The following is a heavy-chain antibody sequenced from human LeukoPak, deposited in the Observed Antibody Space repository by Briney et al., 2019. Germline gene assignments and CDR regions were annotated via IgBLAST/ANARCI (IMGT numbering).Heavy chain of an antibody. Sequence: ASVKVSCKASGYTFTSYGISWVRQAPGQGLEWMGWISAYNGNTNYAQKLQGRVTMTTDTSTSTAYMELRRLRSDDTAVYYCARGVYGDYTQYYYYYMDIGGKGTTVTVSS. J-gene: IGHJ6*03. V-gene: IGHV1-18*01. D-gene: IGHD4-17*01. CDR2: ISAYNGNT. CDR1: GYTFTSYG. CDR3: ARGVYGDYTQYYYYYMDI.